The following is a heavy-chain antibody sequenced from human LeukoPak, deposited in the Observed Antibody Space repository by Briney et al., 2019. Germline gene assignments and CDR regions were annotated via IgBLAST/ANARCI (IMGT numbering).Heavy chain of an antibody. V-gene: IGHV3-23*01. D-gene: IGHD3-3*01. CDR3: ARDVLGRSGEQLDY. CDR1: GFTFSSYA. CDR2: ISGSGGST. Sequence: PGGSLRLSCAASGFTFSSYAMSWVRQAPGKGLEWVSAISGSGGSTYYADSVKGRFTISRDNAKNSLYLQMSSLRVEDTAVYYCARDVLGRSGEQLDYWGQGTLVTVSS. J-gene: IGHJ4*02.